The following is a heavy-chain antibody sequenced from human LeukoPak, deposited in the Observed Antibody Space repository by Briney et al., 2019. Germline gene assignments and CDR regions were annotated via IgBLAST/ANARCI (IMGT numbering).Heavy chain of an antibody. CDR3: ASRGYSVYDYGY. CDR1: GFTFSDYY. Sequence: PGGSLRLSCAASGFTFSDYYMSWNRQAPGKGLEWISYIRSSSSYTSYADSVKGRFTISRDNAKNSLYLQMNSLRAEDTAVYYCASRGYSVYDYGYWGQGTLVTVSS. D-gene: IGHD5/OR15-5a*01. V-gene: IGHV3-11*03. J-gene: IGHJ4*02. CDR2: IRSSSSYT.